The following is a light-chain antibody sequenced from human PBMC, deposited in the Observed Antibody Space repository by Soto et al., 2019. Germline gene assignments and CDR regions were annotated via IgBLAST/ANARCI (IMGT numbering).Light chain of an antibody. CDR2: AAS. V-gene: IGKV1-9*01. J-gene: IGKJ1*01. CDR3: QQYNSYSPT. Sequence: DIQLTQSPSFLSASVGDRVTITCRASQGISSYLAWYQQKPGKAPKLLIYAASTLQSGVPSRFSGSGSGTKFTLTITSLQPDDFATYYCQQYNSYSPTFGQGTKVDIK. CDR1: QGISSY.